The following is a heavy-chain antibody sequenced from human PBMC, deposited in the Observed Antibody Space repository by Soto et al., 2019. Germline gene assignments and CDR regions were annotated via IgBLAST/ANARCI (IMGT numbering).Heavy chain of an antibody. CDR2: IHHSGST. CDR1: GGSFDCYY. Sequence: SDTLYLTCALYGGSFDCYYWIWIRQSPGKGLEWIGEIHHSGSTKYNPSLKSRVSLSVDTSTKQFSLKMTSMTAADRGVYYCARGVDSWSGYLFWGQGTPVTVSS. D-gene: IGHD3-3*01. CDR3: ARGVDSWSGYLF. V-gene: IGHV4-34*01. J-gene: IGHJ4*02.